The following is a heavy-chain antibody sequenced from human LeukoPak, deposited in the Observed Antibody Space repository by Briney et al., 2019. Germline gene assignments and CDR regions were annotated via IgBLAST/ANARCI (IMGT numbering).Heavy chain of an antibody. D-gene: IGHD3-22*01. V-gene: IGHV1-69*04. J-gene: IGHJ3*02. Sequence: ASVKVSCKASGGTFSSYAISWVRQAPGQGLEWMGRIIPILGIANYAQKFQGRVTITADKSTSTAYMELSSLRSEDTAVYYCASGLLQVAFDIWGQGTMVTGSS. CDR2: IIPILGIA. CDR3: ASGLLQVAFDI. CDR1: GGTFSSYA.